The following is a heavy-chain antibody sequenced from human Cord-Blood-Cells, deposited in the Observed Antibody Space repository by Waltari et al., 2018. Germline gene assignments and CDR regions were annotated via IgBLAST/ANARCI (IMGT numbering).Heavy chain of an antibody. V-gene: IGHV1-69*01. D-gene: IGHD2-2*01. J-gene: IGHJ6*03. CDR1: GGTFSSAA. CDR2: IIPIFGTA. Sequence: QVQLVQSGAEVKKPGSSVKVSCKASGGTFSSAAISWVRPAPGRGLEWMGGIIPIFGTANYAQKFQGRVTITADESTSTAYMELSSLRSEDTAVYYCARGVVPAATYYYYYMDVWGKGTTVTVSS. CDR3: ARGVVPAATYYYYYMDV.